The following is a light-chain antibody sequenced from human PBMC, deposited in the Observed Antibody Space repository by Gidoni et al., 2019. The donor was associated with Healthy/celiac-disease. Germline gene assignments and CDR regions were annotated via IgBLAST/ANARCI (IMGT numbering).Light chain of an antibody. Sequence: DIMMTQSPDSLAVSLGERATINCKSSQSILFSSNNKNYLAWYQQKPGQPPKLLIYWASTRESGVPDRFRGSGSGTDFTLTISSLQAEDVALYYCQQYYSTPITFGQXTRLEIK. CDR2: WAS. J-gene: IGKJ5*01. CDR3: QQYYSTPIT. CDR1: QSILFSSNNKNY. V-gene: IGKV4-1*01.